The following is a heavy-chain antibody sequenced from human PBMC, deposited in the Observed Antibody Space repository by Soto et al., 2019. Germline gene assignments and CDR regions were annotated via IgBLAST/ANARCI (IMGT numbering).Heavy chain of an antibody. CDR3: GSSYGSGYRAFDY. CDR2: VNPIVSMS. D-gene: IGHD3-10*01. Sequence: QVQLVQSGAEVKRPGSSVKVSCKASGDTFNFYSINWVRQAPGLGLEWMGRVNPIVSMSNYAQKFQGRVTITADKSKSTAYMELSSLRSEDTAIYYCGSSYGSGYRAFDYWGQGALVTVSS. V-gene: IGHV1-69*02. CDR1: GDTFNFYS. J-gene: IGHJ4*02.